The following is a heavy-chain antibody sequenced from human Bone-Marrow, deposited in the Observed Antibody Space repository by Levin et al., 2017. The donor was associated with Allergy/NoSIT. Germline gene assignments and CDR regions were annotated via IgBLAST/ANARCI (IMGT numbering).Heavy chain of an antibody. J-gene: IGHJ3*02. Sequence: PGGSLRLSCAASGFTFSSYAMSWVRQAPGKGLEWVSAISGSGGSTYYADSVKGRFTISRDNSKNTLYLQMNSLRAEDTAVYYCAKYRPKLIQITMIVVVIKGHTYWVGADAFDIWGQGTMVTVSS. CDR2: ISGSGGST. CDR3: AKYRPKLIQITMIVVVIKGHTYWVGADAFDI. CDR1: GFTFSSYA. D-gene: IGHD3-22*01. V-gene: IGHV3-23*01.